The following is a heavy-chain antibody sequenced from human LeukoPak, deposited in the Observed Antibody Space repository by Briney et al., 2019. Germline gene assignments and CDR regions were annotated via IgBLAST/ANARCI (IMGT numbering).Heavy chain of an antibody. D-gene: IGHD3-10*01. CDR2: ISYDGSNK. Sequence: PGRSLRLSCAASGFTFSSYAMHWVRQAPGKGLEWVAVISYDGSNKYYADSVKGRFTISRDNSKNTLYLQMNSLGAEDTAVYYCAREGAMVRGAYFDYWGQGTLVTVSS. V-gene: IGHV3-30-3*01. CDR3: AREGAMVRGAYFDY. J-gene: IGHJ4*02. CDR1: GFTFSSYA.